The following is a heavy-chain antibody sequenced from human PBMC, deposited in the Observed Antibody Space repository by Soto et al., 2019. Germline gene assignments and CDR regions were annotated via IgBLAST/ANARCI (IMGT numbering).Heavy chain of an antibody. CDR3: ARDRGYYDSSGSGVGMDV. V-gene: IGHV6-1*01. CDR2: TYYRSKWYN. Sequence: SQTLSLTCVISGDSVSSNSAAWNWIRQSPSRGLEWLGRTYYRSKWYNDYAVSVKSRITINPDTSKNQFSLKLSSVTAADTAVYYCARDRGYYDSSGSGVGMDVWGQGTTVTVSS. CDR1: GDSVSSNSAA. J-gene: IGHJ6*02. D-gene: IGHD3-22*01.